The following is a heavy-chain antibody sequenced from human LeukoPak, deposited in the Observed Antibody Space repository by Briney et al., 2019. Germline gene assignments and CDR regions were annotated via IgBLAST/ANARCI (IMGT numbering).Heavy chain of an antibody. V-gene: IGHV1-69*05. D-gene: IGHD6-6*01. CDR1: GYTFTSYG. J-gene: IGHJ5*02. CDR2: IIPIFGTA. Sequence: SVKVSCKASGYTFTSYGISWVRQAPGQGLEWMGGIIPIFGTANYAQKFQGRVTITTDESTSTAYMELSSLRSEDTAVYYCARDHGIAARVRGNWFDPWGQGTLVTVSS. CDR3: ARDHGIAARVRGNWFDP.